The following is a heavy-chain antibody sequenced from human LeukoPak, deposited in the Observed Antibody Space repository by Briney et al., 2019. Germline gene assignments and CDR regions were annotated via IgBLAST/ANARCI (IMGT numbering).Heavy chain of an antibody. Sequence: SETLSLTCTVSGGSINNYYWSWIRQPAGKGLEWIGRIYTRGSTNYDPSLKSRVTMSVDTSKNQFSLKLSSVTAADTAVYYCARGRYCSADICSGGDALDIWGQGTMVSVSS. D-gene: IGHD2-15*01. CDR1: GGSINNYY. CDR2: IYTRGST. J-gene: IGHJ3*02. V-gene: IGHV4-4*07. CDR3: ARGRYCSADICSGGDALDI.